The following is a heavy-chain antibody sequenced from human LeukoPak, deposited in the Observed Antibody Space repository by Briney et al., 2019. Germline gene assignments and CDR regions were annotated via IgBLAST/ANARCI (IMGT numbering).Heavy chain of an antibody. Sequence: PGGSLRLSCAASGFTFSSYWMHWVRQAPGKGLVWVSRINSDGSSTSYADSVKGRFTISRDNAKNTLYLQMNSLRAEDTAVYYCARGRHYYGSGKESAFDPWGQGTLVTVSS. V-gene: IGHV3-74*01. CDR2: INSDGSST. D-gene: IGHD3-10*01. CDR1: GFTFSSYW. CDR3: ARGRHYYGSGKESAFDP. J-gene: IGHJ5*02.